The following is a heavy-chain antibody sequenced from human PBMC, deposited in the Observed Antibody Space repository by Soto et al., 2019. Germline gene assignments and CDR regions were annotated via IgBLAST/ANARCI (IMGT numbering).Heavy chain of an antibody. D-gene: IGHD3-3*01. CDR3: TTDLVFGVGCGYYGMDV. CDR2: IKSKTDGGTT. Sequence: EVQLVESGGGLVKPGGSLRLSCAASGFTFSNAWMNWVRQAPGKGLEWVGRIKSKTDGGTTDYAAPVKGRFTISRDDSKNTLYLQMNSLKTEDTAVYYSTTDLVFGVGCGYYGMDVWGQGTTVTVSS. CDR1: GFTFSNAW. J-gene: IGHJ6*02. V-gene: IGHV3-15*07.